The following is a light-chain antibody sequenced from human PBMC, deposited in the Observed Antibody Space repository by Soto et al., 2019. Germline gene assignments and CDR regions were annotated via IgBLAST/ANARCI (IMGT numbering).Light chain of an antibody. CDR2: EVT. V-gene: IGLV2-14*01. J-gene: IGLJ3*02. Sequence: QSALTQPASVSGSPGQSITLSCTGTSSDVGGYNYVSWYQQHPGKAPKFMIYEVTNRPSGVSNRFSGSKSGNTASLTISGLQADDEADYYCSSYTSSSTRVFGGGTKLTV. CDR1: SSDVGGYNY. CDR3: SSYTSSSTRV.